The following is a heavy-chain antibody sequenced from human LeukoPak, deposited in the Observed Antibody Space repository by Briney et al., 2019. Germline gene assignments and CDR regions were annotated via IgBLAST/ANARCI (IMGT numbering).Heavy chain of an antibody. J-gene: IGHJ4*02. CDR2: IYSGGST. CDR1: GFTVSSNY. V-gene: IGHV3-53*01. CDR3: ARGLIGGNSFLFDY. Sequence: PGGSLRLSCAASGFTVSSNYMSWVRQAPGKGLEWVSVIYSGGSTYYEDSVKGRFTISRDNSKDTLYLQMNSLRAEDTAVYYCARGLIGGNSFLFDYWGQGTLVTVSS. D-gene: IGHD4-23*01.